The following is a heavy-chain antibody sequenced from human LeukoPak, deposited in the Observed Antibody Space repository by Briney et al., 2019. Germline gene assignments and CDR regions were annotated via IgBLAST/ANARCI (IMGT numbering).Heavy chain of an antibody. CDR3: ARETDQLGYCSSTSCYLYWFDP. Sequence: GESLKISCKGSGYSFTSYWISWVRQMPGKGLEWMGRIAPSDSYTNYSPSFQGHVTISADKSISTAYLQWSSLKASDTAMYYCARETDQLGYCSSTSCYLYWFDPWGQGTLVTVSS. V-gene: IGHV5-10-1*01. D-gene: IGHD2-2*01. CDR1: GYSFTSYW. J-gene: IGHJ5*02. CDR2: IAPSDSYT.